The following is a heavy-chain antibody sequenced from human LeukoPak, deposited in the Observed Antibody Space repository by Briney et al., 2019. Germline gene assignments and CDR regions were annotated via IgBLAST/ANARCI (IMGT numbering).Heavy chain of an antibody. J-gene: IGHJ4*02. CDR1: GYTFTDYY. V-gene: IGHV1-2*02. Sequence: ASVKLSCKASGYTFTDYYMHWVRQAPGQGLEWMGWINPDNGGTSYAQKFQGRVTMTRDTSISTAYMELSRLTSDDTAMYYCARPPGSGGYNRYDYWGQGTLVTVSS. CDR2: INPDNGGT. CDR3: ARPPGSGGYNRYDY. D-gene: IGHD5-24*01.